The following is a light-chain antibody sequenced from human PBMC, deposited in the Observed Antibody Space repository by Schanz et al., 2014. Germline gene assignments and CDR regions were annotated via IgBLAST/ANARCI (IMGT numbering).Light chain of an antibody. CDR3: SSYTSSSTEV. V-gene: IGLV2-14*01. CDR2: DVS. Sequence: QSALTQPRSVSGSPGQSVSISCTGTSSGVGDLNYVSWYQQLPGKAPKVIIYDVSDRPSGISNRFSGSKSGNTASLTISGLQAEDEADYYCSSYTSSSTEVFGGGTKLTVL. CDR1: SSGVGDLNY. J-gene: IGLJ3*02.